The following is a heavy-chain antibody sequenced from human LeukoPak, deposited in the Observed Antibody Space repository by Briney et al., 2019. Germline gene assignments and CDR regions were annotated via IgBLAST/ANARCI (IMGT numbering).Heavy chain of an antibody. V-gene: IGHV3-7*01. Sequence: GGSLRLSCIASGFTFTEHWMSWVRQAPGKGLEWVANINQHGSEQFYVDSVEGRFTISRDNAKNSLYLQMNSLRAEDTAVYYCARGTWYSSSWYDWYFDLWGRGTLVTVSS. CDR1: GFTFTEHW. CDR3: ARGTWYSSSWYDWYFDL. J-gene: IGHJ2*01. CDR2: INQHGSEQ. D-gene: IGHD6-13*01.